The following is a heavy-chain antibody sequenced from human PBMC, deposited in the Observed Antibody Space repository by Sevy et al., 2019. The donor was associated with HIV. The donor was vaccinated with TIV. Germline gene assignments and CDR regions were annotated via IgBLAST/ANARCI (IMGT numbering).Heavy chain of an antibody. Sequence: GGSLRLSCAASGFTFSSYAMSWVRQAPGKGLEWVSAISGSGGSTYYADSVKGRFTISRDNSKNTLYLQTNSLGAEDTAVYYCAKGYCSGGSCYHFDYWGQGTLVTVSS. CDR1: GFTFSSYA. CDR3: AKGYCSGGSCYHFDY. J-gene: IGHJ4*01. V-gene: IGHV3-23*01. D-gene: IGHD2-15*01. CDR2: ISGSGGST.